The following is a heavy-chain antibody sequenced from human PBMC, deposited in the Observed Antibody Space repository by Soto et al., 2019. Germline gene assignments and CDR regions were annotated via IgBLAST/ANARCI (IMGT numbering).Heavy chain of an antibody. CDR3: ENFVVGATVFDY. D-gene: IGHD1-26*01. Sequence: SVKVSCKASGGTFSSYAISWVRQAPGQGLEWMGGIIPIFGTANYAQKFQGRVTITADESTSTAYMELSSLRSEATAVYYCENFVVGATVFDYWGQGTLVTVSS. CDR2: IIPIFGTA. V-gene: IGHV1-69*13. J-gene: IGHJ4*02. CDR1: GGTFSSYA.